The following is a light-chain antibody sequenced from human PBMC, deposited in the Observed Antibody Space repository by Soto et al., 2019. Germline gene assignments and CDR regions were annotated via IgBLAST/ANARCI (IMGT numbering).Light chain of an antibody. Sequence: QSVLTPPASVSWSPGQSITISCTGTSSDVGGENYVSLYQQHPGRAPKLMIYDVSNRPSGVSNRFSGSKSGNTASLTISGLQAEDEADYYCSSYSTTSTLVFGSGTKVTVL. CDR1: SSDVGGENY. CDR3: SSYSTTSTLV. CDR2: DVS. J-gene: IGLJ1*01. V-gene: IGLV2-14*03.